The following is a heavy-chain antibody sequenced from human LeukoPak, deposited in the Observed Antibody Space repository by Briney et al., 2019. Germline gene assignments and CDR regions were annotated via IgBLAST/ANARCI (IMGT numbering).Heavy chain of an antibody. V-gene: IGHV4-31*03. CDR3: AREIVVVVAATGWFDP. CDR2: IYYSGST. D-gene: IGHD2-15*01. CDR1: GGSISSGGYY. Sequence: SETLSLTCTVSGGSISSGGYYWSWIRQPPGKGLEWIEYIYYSGSTYYNPSLKSRVTISVDTSKNQFSLKLSSVTAADTAVYYCAREIVVVVAATGWFDPWGQGTLVTVSS. J-gene: IGHJ5*02.